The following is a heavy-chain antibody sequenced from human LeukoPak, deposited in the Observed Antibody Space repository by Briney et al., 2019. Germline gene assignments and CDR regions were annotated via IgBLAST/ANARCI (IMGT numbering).Heavy chain of an antibody. CDR1: GGSISSYY. J-gene: IGHJ6*02. D-gene: IGHD2-2*01. V-gene: IGHV4-4*07. CDR3: ARECSSTSCPYNNMEV. CDR2: IYSTGDT. Sequence: SETLSLTCTVSGGSISSYYWTWIRQPAGKGLEWIGRIYSTGDTNYNPSLKSRVTVSVDTSKNQFSLKLNSVTAADTAVYYCARECSSTSCPYNNMEVWGRGTTVTVSS.